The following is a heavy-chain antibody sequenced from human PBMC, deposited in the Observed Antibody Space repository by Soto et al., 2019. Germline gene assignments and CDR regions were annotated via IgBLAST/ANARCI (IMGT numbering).Heavy chain of an antibody. Sequence: QLQLQESGPGLVKPSETLSLTCSVSGGSISSSGHYWGWIRQPPGKVLEWIGSIYYSGSTYHNPSLKSRVTISVDTSKNQFSLKLKSVTAADTAVYYCARTYSSSWSSGALFDLWGQGTLVTVSS. J-gene: IGHJ4*02. CDR3: ARTYSSSWSSGALFDL. V-gene: IGHV4-39*01. CDR2: IYYSGST. D-gene: IGHD6-13*01. CDR1: GGSISSSGHY.